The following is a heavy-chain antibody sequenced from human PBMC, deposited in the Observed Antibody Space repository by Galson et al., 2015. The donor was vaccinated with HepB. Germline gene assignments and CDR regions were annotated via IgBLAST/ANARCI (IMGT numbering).Heavy chain of an antibody. Sequence: QSGAEVKKPGESLRISCKGSGYSFTSYWISWVRQMPGKGLEWMGRIDPSDSYTNYSPSFQGHVTISADKSISTAYLQWSSLKASDTAMYYCARLHYDSSGYYFSRGDAFDIWGQGTMVTVSS. CDR2: IDPSDSYT. V-gene: IGHV5-10-1*01. J-gene: IGHJ3*02. CDR1: GYSFTSYW. CDR3: ARLHYDSSGYYFSRGDAFDI. D-gene: IGHD3-22*01.